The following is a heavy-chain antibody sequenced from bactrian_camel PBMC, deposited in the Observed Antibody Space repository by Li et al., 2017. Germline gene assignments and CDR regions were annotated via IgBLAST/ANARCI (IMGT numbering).Heavy chain of an antibody. V-gene: IGHV3S53*01. CDR2: MSLGVDT. CDR3: AADLARYCGAFSGFFARAS. Sequence: HVQLVESGGGSVQAGGSLKLSCAASGNTNSIYFMGWFRQAPGKGRDGVAIMSLGVDTFYADSVKGRFTLSKDNAKNTLYLQMNSLKPEDSAMYYCAADLARYCGAFSGFFARASWGQGTQVTVS. D-gene: IGHD2*01. J-gene: IGHJ4*01. CDR1: GNTNSIYF.